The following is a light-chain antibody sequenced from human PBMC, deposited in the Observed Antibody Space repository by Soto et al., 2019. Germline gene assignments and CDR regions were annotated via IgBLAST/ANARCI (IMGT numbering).Light chain of an antibody. CDR2: RNS. CDR3: QVCGRRLSGPGV. J-gene: IGLJ1*01. V-gene: IGLV1-40*01. Sequence: QSVLTQPPSVSGAPGQRVTISCTGSSSNIGAGYDVHWYQQLPGTAPKLLIYRNSNRPSGVPDRFSGSKSGTSASLAITGLQAEDEADYYFQVCGRRLSGPGVFGTGTKVTVL. CDR1: SSNIGAGYD.